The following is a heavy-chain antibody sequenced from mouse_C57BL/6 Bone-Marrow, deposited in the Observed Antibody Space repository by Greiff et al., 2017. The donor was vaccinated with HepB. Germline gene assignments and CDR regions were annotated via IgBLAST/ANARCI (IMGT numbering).Heavy chain of an antibody. D-gene: IGHD1-1*01. CDR1: GYTFTSYW. J-gene: IGHJ2*01. Sequence: QVQLQQPGAELVMPGASVKLSCKASGYTFTSYWMHWVKQRPGQGLEWIGEIDPSDSYTNYNQKFKGKSTLTVDKSSRTAYMQLSSLTSEDAAVYYCARPNYYGSSYVDYFDYWGQGTTLTGSS. CDR3: ARPNYYGSSYVDYFDY. CDR2: IDPSDSYT. V-gene: IGHV1-69*01.